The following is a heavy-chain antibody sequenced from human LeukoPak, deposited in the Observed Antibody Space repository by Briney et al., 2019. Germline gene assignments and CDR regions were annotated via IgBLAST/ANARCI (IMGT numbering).Heavy chain of an antibody. CDR2: ISAYNANT. V-gene: IGHV1-18*01. J-gene: IGHJ3*02. CDR1: GYTFNSYG. CDR3: ARFTSRDVYAFVI. D-gene: IGHD3-16*01. Sequence: ASVKVSCKASGYTFNSYGISWVRRAPGQGLEWMGWISAYNANTNYAQKLQGRVTMTTDTSTSTAHMELRSLRSDDTAVYYCARFTSRDVYAFVIWGQGTMVTVSS.